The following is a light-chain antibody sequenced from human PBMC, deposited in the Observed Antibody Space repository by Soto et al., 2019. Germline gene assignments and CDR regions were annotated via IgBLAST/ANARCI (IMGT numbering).Light chain of an antibody. V-gene: IGLV2-14*01. Sequence: QSVLTQPASVSGSPGQSITISCTGFSSDVGGYNYVSWYQQHPGKAPKLMIYDVSNRPSGVSNRFSGSKSGNTASLTISGLQAEDEADYYCSSYTSSSTVFGGGTKVTVL. CDR3: SSYTSSSTV. CDR2: DVS. J-gene: IGLJ2*01. CDR1: SSDVGGYNY.